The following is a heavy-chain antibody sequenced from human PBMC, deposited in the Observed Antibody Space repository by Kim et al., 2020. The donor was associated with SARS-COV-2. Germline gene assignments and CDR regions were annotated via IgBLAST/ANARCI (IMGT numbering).Heavy chain of an antibody. CDR2: ISSSSSYI. J-gene: IGHJ6*02. D-gene: IGHD6-19*01. Sequence: GGSLRLSCVASGFTFSSYSMNWVRQAPGKGLEWVSSISSSSSYIYYADSVKGRFTISRDNAKNSLYLQMNSLRAEDTAVYYCARDDVDSSGWYLFFGMDVWGQGTTVTVSS. CDR1: GFTFSSYS. V-gene: IGHV3-21*01. CDR3: ARDDVDSSGWYLFFGMDV.